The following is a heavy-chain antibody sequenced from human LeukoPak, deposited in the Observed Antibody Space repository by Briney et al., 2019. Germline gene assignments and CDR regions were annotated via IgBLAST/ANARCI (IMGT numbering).Heavy chain of an antibody. CDR3: ARDKYAVLGGDY. CDR2: ISSSSSYI. CDR1: GFTFSSYS. V-gene: IGHV3-21*01. D-gene: IGHD3-16*01. J-gene: IGHJ4*02. Sequence: TGGSLRLSCAASGFTFSSYSMNWVRQAPGKGLEWVSSISSSSSYIYYADSVKGRFTISRDNSKNTLYLQMNSLRAEDTAVYYCARDKYAVLGGDYWGQGTLVTVSS.